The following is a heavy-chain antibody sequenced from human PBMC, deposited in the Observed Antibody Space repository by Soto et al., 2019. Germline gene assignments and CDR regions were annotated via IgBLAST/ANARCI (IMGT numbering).Heavy chain of an antibody. Sequence: GASVKVSCKASGYTFTSYYMHWVRQAPGQGLEWMGIINPSGGSTSYAQKFQGRVTMTRDTSTSTVYMELSSLRSEDTAVYYCARDVSSLGGLLLYFDDWGQGSLVTVSS. D-gene: IGHD2-21*02. CDR2: INPSGGST. J-gene: IGHJ4*02. CDR3: ARDVSSLGGLLLYFDD. V-gene: IGHV1-46*01. CDR1: GYTFTSYY.